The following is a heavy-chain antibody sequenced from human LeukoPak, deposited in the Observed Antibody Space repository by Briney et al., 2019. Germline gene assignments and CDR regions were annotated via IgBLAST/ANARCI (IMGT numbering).Heavy chain of an antibody. D-gene: IGHD5-18*01. Sequence: KPSETLSLTCAVYGGSFSGYYWSWIRQPPGKGLEWIGEINHSGSTNYNPSLKSRVTISVDTSKNQFSLKLSSVTAADTAVYYCARGDGYSYGYYFDYWGQGTLVTVSS. V-gene: IGHV4-34*01. CDR3: ARGDGYSYGYYFDY. J-gene: IGHJ4*02. CDR1: GGSFSGYY. CDR2: INHSGST.